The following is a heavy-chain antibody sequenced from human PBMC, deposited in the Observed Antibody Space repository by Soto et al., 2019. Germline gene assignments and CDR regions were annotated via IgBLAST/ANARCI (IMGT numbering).Heavy chain of an antibody. Sequence: SGPTLVNPTETLTLTCTFSGFSLTSPGMCVSWIRQPPGKALEWLALIERDDDDKYYSTSLKTRLTISKDTRKNQVVLTMANMEPADTGTYYCARSIRGPRRFNGMDVWGQATTVTVSS. CDR2: IERDDDDK. J-gene: IGHJ6*02. CDR3: ARSIRGPRRFNGMDV. V-gene: IGHV2-70*13. D-gene: IGHD1-20*01. CDR1: GFSLTSPGMC.